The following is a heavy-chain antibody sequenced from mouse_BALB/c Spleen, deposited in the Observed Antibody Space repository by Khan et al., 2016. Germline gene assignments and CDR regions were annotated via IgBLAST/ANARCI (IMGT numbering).Heavy chain of an antibody. CDR3: ASIQALPGPFGY. J-gene: IGHJ3*02. CDR1: GYTFTNYG. V-gene: IGHV9-3-1*01. Sequence: QVQLVQSGPELKRPGETVKISCKASGYTFTNYGMNWVKQAPGKGLKWMGWINTYTGEPTYGDDFKGRFAFSLETSASTAYLQITNLKNEDTATYFCASIQALPGPFGYWGQGTLVTVSA. CDR2: INTYTGEP.